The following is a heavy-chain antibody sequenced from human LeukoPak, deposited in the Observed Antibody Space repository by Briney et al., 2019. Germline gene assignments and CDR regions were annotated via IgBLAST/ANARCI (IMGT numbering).Heavy chain of an antibody. D-gene: IGHD1-26*01. CDR1: GFTFSSYW. V-gene: IGHV3-74*01. CDR2: INSDGRST. J-gene: IGHJ4*02. Sequence: PGGSLRLSCAASGFTFSSYWMHWVRQAPGKGLVWVSGINSDGRSTIYADYVKGRFTISRDNAKNTLDLQMNSLRAEDTAVYYCARDPGASYQAYWGQGTLVTVSS. CDR3: ARDPGASYQAY.